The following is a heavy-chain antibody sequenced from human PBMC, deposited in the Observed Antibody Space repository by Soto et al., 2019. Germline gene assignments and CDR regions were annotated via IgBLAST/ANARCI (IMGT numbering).Heavy chain of an antibody. CDR3: ARDLSLEVMFDY. CDR2: ISSSGSYI. V-gene: IGHV3-21*01. D-gene: IGHD2-21*01. Sequence: GGSLRLSCAASGFTFSSYSMNWVRQAPGKGLEWVSSISSSGSYIYYADSVKGRFTISRDKAKNTLYLQMNSQRAEDTAVCYCARDLSLEVMFDYWGQGTLVTVSS. J-gene: IGHJ4*02. CDR1: GFTFSSYS.